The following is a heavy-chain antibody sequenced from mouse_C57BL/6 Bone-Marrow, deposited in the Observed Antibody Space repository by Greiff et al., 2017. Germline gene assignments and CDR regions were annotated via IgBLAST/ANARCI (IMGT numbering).Heavy chain of an antibody. CDR1: GYTFTSYG. V-gene: IGHV1-81*01. Sequence: VQLQQSGAELARPGASVKLSCKASGYTFTSYGISWVKQRTGQGLEWIGEIYPRSGNTYHNEKFKGKATLTADKSSSTAYMELRSLTSEDSAVYFCARYGGQLRLRYFDVWGTGTTVTVSS. CDR3: ARYGGQLRLRYFDV. CDR2: IYPRSGNT. D-gene: IGHD3-2*02. J-gene: IGHJ1*03.